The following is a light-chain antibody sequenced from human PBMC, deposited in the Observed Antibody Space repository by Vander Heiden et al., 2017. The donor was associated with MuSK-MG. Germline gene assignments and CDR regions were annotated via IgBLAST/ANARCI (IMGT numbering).Light chain of an antibody. V-gene: IGKV1-39*01. CDR3: QQSYSTPLT. CDR1: QSISSY. Sequence: DIQMTQSPSSLSASVGDRVTITCRASQSISSYLNWYQQIPGKAPKLLIYAASSLQSGVPSRFSGSGSGTDFTLTISRLQPEDFATYYCQQSYSTPLTFGGGTKLEI. CDR2: AAS. J-gene: IGKJ4*01.